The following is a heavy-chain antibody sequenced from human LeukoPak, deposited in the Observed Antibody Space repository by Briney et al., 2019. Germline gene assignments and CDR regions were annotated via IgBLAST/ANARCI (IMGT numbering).Heavy chain of an antibody. CDR3: AKDAASSSSSVDYYYGMDV. D-gene: IGHD6-6*01. V-gene: IGHV3-23*01. J-gene: IGHJ6*02. CDR1: GFTFSSFA. Sequence: GGSLRLSCAASGFTFSSFAMTWVRQAPGKGLEWVSVINTGGGTTDYADSVKGRFTISRDNSKNTLYLQMNSLRAEDTAVYYCAKDAASSSSSVDYYYGMDVWGQGTTVTVSS. CDR2: INTGGGTT.